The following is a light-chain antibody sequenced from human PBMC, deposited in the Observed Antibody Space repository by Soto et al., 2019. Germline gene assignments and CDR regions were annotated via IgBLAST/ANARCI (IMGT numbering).Light chain of an antibody. J-gene: IGLJ1*01. CDR1: RSGVGGYYY. CDR3: SSYTSSNTFYV. V-gene: IGLV2-14*01. CDR2: QFS. Sequence: QSVLTQPASVSGSPGQSINLSCPGTRSGVGGYYYVSWYQHHPGKAPKLMIYQFSNRHSGVSNRFSGSKSGNTASLTISGLQAEDEADYYCSSYTSSNTFYVFGTGTKVTAL.